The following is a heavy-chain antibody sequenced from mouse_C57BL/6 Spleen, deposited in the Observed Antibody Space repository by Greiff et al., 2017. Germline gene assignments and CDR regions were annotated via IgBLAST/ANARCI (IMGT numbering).Heavy chain of an antibody. CDR2: ISSGGSYT. Sequence: EVMLVESGGDLVKPGGSLKLSCAASGFTFSSYGMSWVRQTPDKRLEWVATISSGGSYTYYPDSVKGRFTISRDNAKNTLYLQMSSLKSEDTAMYYCARQGNPAMDYWGQGTSVTVSS. J-gene: IGHJ4*01. V-gene: IGHV5-6*02. CDR3: ARQGNPAMDY. CDR1: GFTFSSYG. D-gene: IGHD3-3*01.